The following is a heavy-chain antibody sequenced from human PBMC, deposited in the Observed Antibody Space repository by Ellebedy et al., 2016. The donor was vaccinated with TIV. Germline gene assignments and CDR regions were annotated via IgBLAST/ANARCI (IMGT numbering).Heavy chain of an antibody. Sequence: GESLKISCAASGFMFNTYAMSWVRPAPARGLEWVATISGSGGTTYYVDSMKGRFTISRDNSKNTLYLQMNSLRAEDTAVYYCARYCSGGSCLSTGCYYGMDVWGQGTTVTVSS. V-gene: IGHV3-23*01. CDR1: GFMFNTYA. D-gene: IGHD2-15*01. CDR2: ISGSGGTT. CDR3: ARYCSGGSCLSTGCYYGMDV. J-gene: IGHJ6*02.